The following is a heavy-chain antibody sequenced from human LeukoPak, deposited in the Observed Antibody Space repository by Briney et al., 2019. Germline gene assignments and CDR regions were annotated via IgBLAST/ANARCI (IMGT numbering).Heavy chain of an antibody. Sequence: SETLSLTCTVSGGSISSYYWSWIRQPAGKGLEWIGRIYTSGSTNYNPSLKSRVTMSVDTSKNQFSLKVTSVTAADTAVYYCARDPSSSSDSDYWGQGTLVTVSS. CDR2: IYTSGST. CDR3: ARDPSSSSDSDY. CDR1: GGSISSYY. J-gene: IGHJ4*02. V-gene: IGHV4-4*07. D-gene: IGHD6-6*01.